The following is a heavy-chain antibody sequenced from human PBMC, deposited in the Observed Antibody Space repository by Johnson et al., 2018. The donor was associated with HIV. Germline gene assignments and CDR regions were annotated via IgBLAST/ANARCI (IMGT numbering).Heavy chain of an antibody. Sequence: QVQLVESGGGVVQPGRSLRLSCAASGFTFSSYGMHWVRQAPGKGLEWVSVIYSGGSTYYADSVKGRFTISRDNSKNTLYLQMNSLRAEDTAVYYCARALSRFGVADAFDVWGQGTMVTVSS. CDR3: ARALSRFGVADAFDV. J-gene: IGHJ3*01. V-gene: IGHV3-NL1*01. D-gene: IGHD3-10*01. CDR2: IYSGGST. CDR1: GFTFSSYG.